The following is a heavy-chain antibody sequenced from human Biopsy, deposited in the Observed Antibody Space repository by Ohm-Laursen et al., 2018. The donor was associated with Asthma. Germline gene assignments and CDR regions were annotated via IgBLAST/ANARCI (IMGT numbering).Heavy chain of an antibody. V-gene: IGHV1-69*01. CDR2: LIPVLGTP. CDR3: ARGYSGSDRIVYYYSGLEV. Sequence: SVEVSCKASGDSFSNYAISWVRQAPGQGLEWMGGLIPVLGTPDHAQMFEGRVTITADESTSTAYIELSSLSSEDTAVYYCARGYSGSDRIVYYYSGLEVWGQGTTVTVSS. CDR1: GDSFSNYA. J-gene: IGHJ6*01. D-gene: IGHD5-12*01.